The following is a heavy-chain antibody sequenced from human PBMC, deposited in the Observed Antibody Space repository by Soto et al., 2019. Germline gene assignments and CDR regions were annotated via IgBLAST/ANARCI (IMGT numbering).Heavy chain of an antibody. V-gene: IGHV1-3*01. J-gene: IGHJ6*02. CDR1: GYTFTSYA. Sequence: ASVKVSCKASGYTFTSYAMHLVRQAPGQRLEWMGXINXXXGNTKXSXXXXXXVTITRDTSASTAYMELSSLRSEDTAVYYCAREGPLYNWNNYGMDVWGQGTKVTVSS. CDR2: INXXXGNT. D-gene: IGHD1-1*01. CDR3: AREGPLYNWNNYGMDV.